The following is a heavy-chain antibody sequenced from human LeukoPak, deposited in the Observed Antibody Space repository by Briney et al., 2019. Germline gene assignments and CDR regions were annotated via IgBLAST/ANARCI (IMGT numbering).Heavy chain of an antibody. CDR3: ARDFDFDY. J-gene: IGHJ4*02. CDR1: GFTFDDYA. D-gene: IGHD3-3*01. Sequence: GGSLRLSCAASGFTFDDYAMHWVRQAPGKGLEWVANIKQDGSEKYYVDSVKGRFTISRDNAKNSLYLQMNSLRAEDTAVYYCARDFDFDYWGQGTLVTVSS. V-gene: IGHV3-7*01. CDR2: IKQDGSEK.